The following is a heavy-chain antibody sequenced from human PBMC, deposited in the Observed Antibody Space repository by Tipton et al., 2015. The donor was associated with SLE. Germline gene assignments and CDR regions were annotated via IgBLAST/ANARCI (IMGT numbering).Heavy chain of an antibody. V-gene: IGHV3-33*06. CDR2: IWYDGSNK. J-gene: IGHJ3*02. Sequence: RSLRLSCAVSGFTFSSYGMHWVRQAPGKGLEWVAVIWYDGSNKYYTDSVKGRFTISRDNSKNTLYLQMNSLRAEDTAVYYCAKPPAEFGSSWDIFDIWGQGTMVTVSS. CDR3: AKPPAEFGSSWDIFDI. CDR1: GFTFSSYG. D-gene: IGHD6-6*01.